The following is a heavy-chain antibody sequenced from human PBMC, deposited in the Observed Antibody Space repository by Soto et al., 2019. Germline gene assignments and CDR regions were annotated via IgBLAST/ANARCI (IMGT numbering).Heavy chain of an antibody. CDR2: IYHSGST. D-gene: IGHD3-3*01. CDR1: GGSISSGGYS. Sequence: SQTLSRTCAVAGGSISSGGYSWSWIRQPPGKGLEWIGYIYHSGSTYYNPSLKSRVTISVDRSKNQFSLKLSSVTAADTAVYYCARAYYDFWSGPNRANWFDPWGQGTLVTASS. J-gene: IGHJ5*02. V-gene: IGHV4-30-2*01. CDR3: ARAYYDFWSGPNRANWFDP.